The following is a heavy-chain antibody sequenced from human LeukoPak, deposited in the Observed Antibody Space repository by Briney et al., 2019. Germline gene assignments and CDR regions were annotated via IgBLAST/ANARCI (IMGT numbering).Heavy chain of an antibody. V-gene: IGHV4-59*01. Sequence: PSETLSLTCTVSGGSISNNYWSWIRRPPGKGLEWIGYIYYSGSTNYSPSLKSRVTISVDAAKNQVSLNLSSVTAADTAAYYCARDHGRYYFGSGSFYLEYWGQGTLVTVSS. J-gene: IGHJ4*02. CDR3: ARDHGRYYFGSGSFYLEY. CDR1: GGSISNNY. CDR2: IYYSGST. D-gene: IGHD3-10*01.